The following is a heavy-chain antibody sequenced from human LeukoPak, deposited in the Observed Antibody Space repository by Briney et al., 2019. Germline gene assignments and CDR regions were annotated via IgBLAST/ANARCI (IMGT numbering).Heavy chain of an antibody. V-gene: IGHV4-59*08. CDR2: IYYSGST. Sequence: SETLSLTCTVSGGSISSYYWSWIRQPPGKGLEWIGYIYYSGSTYYNPSLKSRVTISVDTSKNQFSLKLSSVTAADTAVYYCARGGYDWNDLPYFDYWGQGTLVTVSS. CDR3: ARGGYDWNDLPYFDY. D-gene: IGHD1-1*01. CDR1: GGSISSYY. J-gene: IGHJ4*02.